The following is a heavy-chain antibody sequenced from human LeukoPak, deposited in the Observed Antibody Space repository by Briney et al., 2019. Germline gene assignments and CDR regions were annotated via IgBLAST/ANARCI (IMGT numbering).Heavy chain of an antibody. D-gene: IGHD5-12*01. CDR1: GFTFSSYV. J-gene: IGHJ4*02. Sequence: GGSPRLSCAASGFTFSSYVMSWVRQAPGKGLEWVSAISGSGGSTYYADSVKGRFTISRDNSKNTLYLQMNSLRAEDTAVYYCAKDSGLRTSFDYWGQGTLVTVSS. CDR2: ISGSGGST. CDR3: AKDSGLRTSFDY. V-gene: IGHV3-23*01.